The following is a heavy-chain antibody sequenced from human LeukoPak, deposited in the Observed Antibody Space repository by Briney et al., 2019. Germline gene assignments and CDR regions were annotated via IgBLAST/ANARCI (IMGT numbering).Heavy chain of an antibody. CDR3: ARVSCSSTSCYKFGYYYYYMDV. CDR2: IYTSGST. J-gene: IGHJ6*03. Sequence: SETLSLTCTVSGGSISSYYWSWIRQPAGKGLEWIGRIYTSGSTNYNPSLKSRVTMSVDTSKNQFSLKLSSVTAADTAVYYCARVSCSSTSCYKFGYYYYYMDVWGKGTTVTVSS. D-gene: IGHD2-2*02. CDR1: GGSISSYY. V-gene: IGHV4-4*07.